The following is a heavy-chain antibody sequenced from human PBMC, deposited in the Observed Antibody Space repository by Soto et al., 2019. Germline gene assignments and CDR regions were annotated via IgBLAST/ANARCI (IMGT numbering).Heavy chain of an antibody. CDR1: GGSISSGGYY. J-gene: IGHJ6*02. CDR2: IYYSGST. CDR3: ARDEVYSYGNSYYYYGMDV. D-gene: IGHD5-18*01. Sequence: SETLSLTCTVSGGSISSGGYYWSWIRQHPGKGLEWIGYIYYSGSTYYNPSLKSRVTISVDTSKNQFSLKLSSVTAADTAVYYCARDEVYSYGNSYYYYGMDVWGQGTTVTVSS. V-gene: IGHV4-31*03.